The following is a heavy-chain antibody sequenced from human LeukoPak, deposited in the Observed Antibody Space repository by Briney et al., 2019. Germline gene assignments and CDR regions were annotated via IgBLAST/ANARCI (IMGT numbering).Heavy chain of an antibody. D-gene: IGHD4-17*01. Sequence: GESLKISCKGSGYSFPTDWIGWVRQMPGKGLEWMGVIYPGDSDTRYSPSFQGQVTISADMSISTAYLQWSSLKAPDTAMYYFARSSDYVFDYWGQGTLVTVSS. CDR1: GYSFPTDW. CDR2: IYPGDSDT. J-gene: IGHJ4*02. CDR3: ARSSDYVFDY. V-gene: IGHV5-51*01.